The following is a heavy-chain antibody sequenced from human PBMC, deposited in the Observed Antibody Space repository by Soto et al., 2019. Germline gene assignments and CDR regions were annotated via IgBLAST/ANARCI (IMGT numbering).Heavy chain of an antibody. Sequence: GASVKVSGKASGGTFSSYAISWVRQAPGQGLEWMGGIIPIFGTANYAQKFQGRVTITADESTSTAYMELSSLRSEDTAVYYCVYNPPRQFGYWGQGTLVTVSS. CDR2: IIPIFGTA. V-gene: IGHV1-69*13. CDR3: VYNPPRQFGY. D-gene: IGHD1-1*01. J-gene: IGHJ4*01. CDR1: GGTFSSYA.